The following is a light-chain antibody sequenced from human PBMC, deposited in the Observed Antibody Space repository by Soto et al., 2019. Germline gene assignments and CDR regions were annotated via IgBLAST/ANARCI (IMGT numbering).Light chain of an antibody. J-gene: IGLJ1*01. Sequence: QSALTQPPSASGSPGQSVTISCTGTSSDVGSYNYVSWYQQHPGKAPKLMIYEVSKRPSGVPDRFSGSKSGNTPSLTVSGLQAEDEADYYCSSYAGSNNFEVFGTGTKLTVL. CDR3: SSYAGSNNFEV. CDR2: EVS. V-gene: IGLV2-8*01. CDR1: SSDVGSYNY.